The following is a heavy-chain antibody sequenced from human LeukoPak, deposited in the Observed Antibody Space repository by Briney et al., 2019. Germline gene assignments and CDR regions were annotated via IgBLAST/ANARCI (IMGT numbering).Heavy chain of an antibody. D-gene: IGHD3-22*01. CDR3: ASVPPYYYDSSGYRDI. CDR1: GFTVSSNY. CDR2: IYSGGST. V-gene: IGHV3-53*01. J-gene: IGHJ3*02. Sequence: GGSLRLSCAASGFTVSSNYMSWVRQAPGKGLEWVSVIYSGGSTYYADSVKGRFTISRDNSKNTLYLQMNSLRAEDTAVYYCASVPPYYYDSSGYRDIWGQGTMVTVSS.